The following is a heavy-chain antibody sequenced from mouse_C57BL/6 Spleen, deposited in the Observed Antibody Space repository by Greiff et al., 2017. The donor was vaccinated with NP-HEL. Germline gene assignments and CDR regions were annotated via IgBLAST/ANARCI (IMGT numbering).Heavy chain of an antibody. CDR1: GYTFTDYN. D-gene: IGHD1-1*01. V-gene: IGHV1-22*01. J-gene: IGHJ4*01. Sequence: VQLQQSGPELVKPGASVKMSCKASGYTFTDYNMHWVKQSHGKSLEWIGYINPNNGGTSYNQKFKGKATLTVNKSSSTAYMELRSLTSEDSAVYYCASDYYGSSYVYYAMDYWGQGTSVTVSS. CDR3: ASDYYGSSYVYYAMDY. CDR2: INPNNGGT.